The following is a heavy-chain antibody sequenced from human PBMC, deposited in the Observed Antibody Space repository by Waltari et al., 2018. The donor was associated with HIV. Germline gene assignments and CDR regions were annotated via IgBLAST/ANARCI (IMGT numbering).Heavy chain of an antibody. CDR3: ARALDYYESGSFPLWFFDV. D-gene: IGHD3-10*01. J-gene: IGHJ2*01. Sequence: QVQLQESGPGLVKPSQTLSLTCTVPSGSTTSGTYYWIWIRQPAGKGLEWIGRVYTSGSTNYNPSLKNRVTISIDTSRNQFSLRLSSVAAADTAVYYCARALDYYESGSFPLWFFDVWGRGTLVTVSS. V-gene: IGHV4-61*02. CDR1: SGSTTSGTYY. CDR2: VYTSGST.